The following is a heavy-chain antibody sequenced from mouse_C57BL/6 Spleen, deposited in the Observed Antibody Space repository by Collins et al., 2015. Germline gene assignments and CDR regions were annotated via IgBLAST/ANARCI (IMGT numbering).Heavy chain of an antibody. D-gene: IGHD1-1*01. Sequence: QIQLQQSGPELVKPGASVKISCKASGYAFSSSWMNWVKQRPGQGLEWIGRIYPGDGDTNYNGRFRGTATLTADKSSTTAYMQLSSLTSVDSAVYFCARDSSYGFAYWGRRDSGHCLC. CDR2: IYPGDGDT. V-gene: IGHV1-82*01. J-gene: IGHJ3*01. CDR1: GYAFSSSW. CDR3: ARDSSYGFAY.